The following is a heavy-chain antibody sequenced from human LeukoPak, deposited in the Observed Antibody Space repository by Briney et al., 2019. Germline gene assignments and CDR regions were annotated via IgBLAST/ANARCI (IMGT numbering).Heavy chain of an antibody. CDR1: GYTFSNYY. V-gene: IGHV1-46*01. D-gene: IGHD3-10*01. Sequence: ASVKVSCKASGYTFSNYYMHWVRQAPGQGLECMGIINPNDGSTSYAQRFQGRVTITADESTSTAYMELSSLRSEDTAVYYCAREEFGGEGFDPWGQGTLVTVSS. CDR2: INPNDGST. J-gene: IGHJ5*02. CDR3: AREEFGGEGFDP.